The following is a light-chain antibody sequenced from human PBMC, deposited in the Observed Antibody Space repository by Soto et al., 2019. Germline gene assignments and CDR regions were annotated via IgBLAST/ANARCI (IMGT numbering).Light chain of an antibody. J-gene: IGKJ1*01. CDR1: QSVSST. V-gene: IGKV3-15*01. Sequence: EKLLPQSPAALSVSPGERATFSCRASQSVSSTLARYRHKPSQAPRLLIYGASTRATGIPARFSVTGSGTEITLTISSLQSEDFAGYHCQQYNKGPQTFGQGTKVEIK. CDR3: QQYNKGPQT. CDR2: GAS.